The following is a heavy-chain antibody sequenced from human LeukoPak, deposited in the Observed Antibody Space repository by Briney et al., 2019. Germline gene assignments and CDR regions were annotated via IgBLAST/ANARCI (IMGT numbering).Heavy chain of an antibody. CDR3: ARRPQYSGYGPLDY. CDR1: GGSFSGYY. D-gene: IGHD5-12*01. J-gene: IGHJ4*02. V-gene: IGHV4-34*01. Sequence: PSETLSLTCAVYGGSFSGYYWSWIRQPPGKGLEWIGEMNHSGSTNYSASLKSRVTISVDTSKNQFSLKLSSVTAADTAVYYCARRPQYSGYGPLDYWGQGTLVTVSS. CDR2: MNHSGST.